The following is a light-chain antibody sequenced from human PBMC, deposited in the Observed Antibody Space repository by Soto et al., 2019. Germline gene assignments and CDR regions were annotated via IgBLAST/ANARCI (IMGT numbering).Light chain of an antibody. J-gene: IGLJ3*02. CDR1: SSDVGNYNY. CDR3: TSYAGFSNPVM. Sequence: QSALTQPPSASGSPGQSVTISCTGTSSDVGNYNYVSWYQQHPDKAPKLMIYEVNKRPSGVPDRFSGSKSGNTASLTVSGLQSEDEADYYCTSYAGFSNPVMFCEGTKVTVL. CDR2: EVN. V-gene: IGLV2-8*01.